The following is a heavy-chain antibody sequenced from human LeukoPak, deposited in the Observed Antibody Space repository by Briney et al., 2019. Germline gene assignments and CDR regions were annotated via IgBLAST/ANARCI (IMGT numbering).Heavy chain of an antibody. D-gene: IGHD2-2*01. CDR1: GYSFDEYA. J-gene: IGHJ4*02. V-gene: IGHV3-9*01. Sequence: PGGSLRLSCVGSGYSFDEYAMHWVRQVPGKGLEWVSGINWKSDKIGYADSVKGRFTISRDNSKNSLYLQMNSLRVEDTALYYCAKDRYWTSSRCPMHYWAQGTMVTVSS. CDR3: AKDRYWTSSRCPMHY. CDR2: INWKSDKI.